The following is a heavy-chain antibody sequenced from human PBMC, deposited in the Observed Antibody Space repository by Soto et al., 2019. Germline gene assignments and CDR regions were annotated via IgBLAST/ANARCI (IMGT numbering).Heavy chain of an antibody. CDR1: GGSISSGGYS. J-gene: IGHJ4*02. CDR3: ARASTTVTTLDY. Sequence: QLQLQESGSGLVKPSQTLSLTCAVSGGSISSGGYSWSWIRQPPGKGLEWIGYIYHSVSTYYNPSLKRRVTIPVDRSTNQFSLKLSSVSAADTAVYYCARASTTVTTLDYWGQGTLVTVSS. D-gene: IGHD4-17*01. V-gene: IGHV4-30-2*01. CDR2: IYHSVST.